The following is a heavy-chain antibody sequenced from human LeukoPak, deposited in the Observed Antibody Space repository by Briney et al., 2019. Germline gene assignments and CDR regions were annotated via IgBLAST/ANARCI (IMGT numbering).Heavy chain of an antibody. CDR1: GYTFTDYY. CDR2: VDPEDGGT. J-gene: IGHJ3*02. Sequence: GASVKISCKVSGYTFTDYYMHWVQQAPGKGLEWMGLVDPEDGGTIYAEKFQGRVTITADTSTDTAYMELSSLRSEDTAVYYCATVATRPTSRAFDIWGQGTMVTVSS. CDR3: ATVATRPTSRAFDI. V-gene: IGHV1-69-2*01.